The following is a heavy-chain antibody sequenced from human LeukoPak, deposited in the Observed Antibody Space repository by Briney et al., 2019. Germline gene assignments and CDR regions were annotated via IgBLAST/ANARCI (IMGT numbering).Heavy chain of an antibody. CDR2: MNPNSGNT. Sequence: ASVKVSCKASGYTFTSYDINWVRQATGQGLEWTGWMNPNSGNTGYAQKFQGRVTMTRNTSISTAYMELSSLRSEDTAVYYCARGLRYSSSWYSDYWGQGTLVTVSS. CDR1: GYTFTSYD. CDR3: ARGLRYSSSWYSDY. J-gene: IGHJ4*02. V-gene: IGHV1-8*01. D-gene: IGHD6-13*01.